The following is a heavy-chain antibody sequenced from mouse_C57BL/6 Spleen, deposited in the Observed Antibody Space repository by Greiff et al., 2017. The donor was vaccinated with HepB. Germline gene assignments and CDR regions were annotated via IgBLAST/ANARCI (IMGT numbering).Heavy chain of an antibody. V-gene: IGHV10-1*01. D-gene: IGHD4-1*01. CDR2: IRSKSNNYAT. CDR1: GFSFNTYA. Sequence: DVQLQESGGGLVQPKGSLKLSCAASGFSFNTYAMNWVRQAPGKGLEWVARIRSKSNNYATYYADSVKDRFTISRDDSESMLYLQMNNLKTEDTAMYYCVRQEVNWDGFAYWGQGTLVTVSA. J-gene: IGHJ3*01. CDR3: VRQEVNWDGFAY.